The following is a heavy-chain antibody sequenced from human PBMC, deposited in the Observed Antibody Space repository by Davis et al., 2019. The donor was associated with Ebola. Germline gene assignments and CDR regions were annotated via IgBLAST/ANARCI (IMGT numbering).Heavy chain of an antibody. V-gene: IGHV3-23*01. Sequence: PGGSLRLSCAASGFTVSSNYMSWVRQAPGKGLEWVSGISGSGVNTYYADSVKGRFIISRDNSKNTLYLHMSSLRADDTAVYYCAKTFYSDTSGLRTHYFDCWGQGNLVTVSS. CDR3: AKTFYSDTSGLRTHYFDC. CDR1: GFTVSSNY. J-gene: IGHJ4*02. D-gene: IGHD3-22*01. CDR2: ISGSGVNT.